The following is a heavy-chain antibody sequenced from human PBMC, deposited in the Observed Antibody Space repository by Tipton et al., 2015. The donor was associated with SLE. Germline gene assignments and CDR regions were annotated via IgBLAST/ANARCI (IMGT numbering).Heavy chain of an antibody. CDR3: AKEDGYSSSYYYYYMDV. J-gene: IGHJ6*03. D-gene: IGHD6-13*01. Sequence: SLRLSCAASGFTFSSYGMHWVRQAPGKGLEWVAVISYDGSNKYYADSVKGRFTISRDNSKNTLYLQMNSLRAEDTAVDYCAKEDGYSSSYYYYYMDVWGKGTTVTVSS. CDR2: ISYDGSNK. CDR1: GFTFSSYG. V-gene: IGHV3-30*18.